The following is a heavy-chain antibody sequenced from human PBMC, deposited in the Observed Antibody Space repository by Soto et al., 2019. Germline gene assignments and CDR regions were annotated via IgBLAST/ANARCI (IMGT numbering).Heavy chain of an antibody. CDR1: GFTFSSYG. J-gene: IGHJ6*03. Sequence: GGSVRLSCAASGFTFSSYGMHWVRQAPGKGLEWVAVISYDGSNKYYADSVKGRFTISRDNSKNTLYLQMNSLRAEDTAVYYCAKHPYYYYYMDVWGKGTTVTVSS. CDR2: ISYDGSNK. V-gene: IGHV3-30*18. CDR3: AKHPYYYYYMDV.